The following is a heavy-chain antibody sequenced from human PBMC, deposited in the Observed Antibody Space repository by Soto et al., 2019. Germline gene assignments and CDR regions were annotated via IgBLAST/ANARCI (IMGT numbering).Heavy chain of an antibody. CDR1: GGSISSSHYY. J-gene: IGHJ3*02. CDR2: IYYSGST. D-gene: IGHD6-19*01. V-gene: IGHV4-39*01. Sequence: SETLSLTCTVSGGSISSSHYYWGWIRQPPGKGLEWIGTIYYSGSTYYNPSLKSRVTISVDTSKNQFSLNLSSVTAADTAIYYCARLGGGVAVTGRAFDIWGQGTMVTVSS. CDR3: ARLGGGVAVTGRAFDI.